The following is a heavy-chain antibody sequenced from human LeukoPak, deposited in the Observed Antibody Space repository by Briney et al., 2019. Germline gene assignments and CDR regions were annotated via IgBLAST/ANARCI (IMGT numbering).Heavy chain of an antibody. CDR1: GFTFSTYT. D-gene: IGHD2-8*01. Sequence: PGGSLRLSCVASGFTFSTYTMNWVRQAPGKGLEWVSSISSSSSYIYYADSVKGRFTISRDNAKNSLYLQMNSLRAEDTAVYYCAREWSRFTPPDYWGQGTLVTVSS. V-gene: IGHV3-21*01. CDR3: AREWSRFTPPDY. CDR2: ISSSSSYI. J-gene: IGHJ4*02.